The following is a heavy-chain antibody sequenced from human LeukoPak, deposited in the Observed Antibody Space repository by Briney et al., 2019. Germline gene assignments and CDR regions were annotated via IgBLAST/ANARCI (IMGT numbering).Heavy chain of an antibody. CDR2: INHSGST. CDR1: GGSFSGYY. J-gene: IGHJ5*02. D-gene: IGHD2-2*01. Sequence: PSETLSLTCAVYGGSFSGYYWSWIRQPPGKGLEWIGEINHSGSTNYNPSLKSRVTISVDTSKNQFSLKLSSVTAADTAAYYCARERRYCSSTSCFWFDPWGQGTLVTVSS. CDR3: ARERRYCSSTSCFWFDP. V-gene: IGHV4-34*01.